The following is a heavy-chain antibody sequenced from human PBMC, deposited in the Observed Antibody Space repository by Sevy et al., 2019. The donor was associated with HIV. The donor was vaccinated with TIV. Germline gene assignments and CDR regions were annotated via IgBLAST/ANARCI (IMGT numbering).Heavy chain of an antibody. J-gene: IGHJ4*02. CDR3: TTDSKQRGPSALLDY. CDR2: IKSKADGGET. D-gene: IGHD1-1*01. V-gene: IGHV3-15*01. Sequence: GGSLRLSCAASGFTFSNAWMSWVRQAPGKGLEWVGRIKSKADGGETDYAAPVKGRFTIARDDSKNTLYLQMNSLKTEDTAIYYCTTDSKQRGPSALLDYWGQGTLVTVSS. CDR1: GFTFSNAW.